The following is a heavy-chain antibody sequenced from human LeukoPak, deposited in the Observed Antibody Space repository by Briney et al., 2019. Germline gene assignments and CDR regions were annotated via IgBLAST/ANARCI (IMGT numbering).Heavy chain of an antibody. CDR3: AKAGLWRFDD. J-gene: IGHJ4*02. Sequence: GGSLRLSCEASGFTFSTSWIHWVRQAPGEGLVWVSRMNGDGTTINYADSVKGRFTVSRDNAKNTLYLQMNSLRAEDTAVYFCAKAGLWRFDDWDQGTLVTVSS. D-gene: IGHD3-10*01. CDR1: GFTFSTSW. V-gene: IGHV3-74*01. CDR2: MNGDGTTI.